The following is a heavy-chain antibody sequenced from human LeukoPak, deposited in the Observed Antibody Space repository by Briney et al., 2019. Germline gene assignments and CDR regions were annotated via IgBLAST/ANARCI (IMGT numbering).Heavy chain of an antibody. CDR3: AKDRSSGWYDAFDI. Sequence: GGSLRLSCAASGFTFSSYAMSWVRQAPGKGLEWVSSISGSGGSTYYPDSVKGRFTISRDTSKNTLYLQLNSLRAEDTAVYYCAKDRSSGWYDAFDIWGQGTMVIVSS. V-gene: IGHV3-23*01. J-gene: IGHJ3*02. CDR1: GFTFSSYA. D-gene: IGHD6-19*01. CDR2: ISGSGGST.